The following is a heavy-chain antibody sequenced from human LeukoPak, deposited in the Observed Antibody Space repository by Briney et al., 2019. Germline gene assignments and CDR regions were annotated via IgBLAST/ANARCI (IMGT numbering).Heavy chain of an antibody. Sequence: GGSLRLSCAASGFTFSSYGMHWVRQAPGKGLEWVSVISYDGSNKYYADSVKGRFTISRDNSKNTLYLQMSSLRAEDTAMYYCAKNSGSTALWGQGTLVTVSS. D-gene: IGHD1-26*01. CDR3: AKNSGSTAL. V-gene: IGHV3-30*18. CDR1: GFTFSSYG. CDR2: ISYDGSNK. J-gene: IGHJ4*02.